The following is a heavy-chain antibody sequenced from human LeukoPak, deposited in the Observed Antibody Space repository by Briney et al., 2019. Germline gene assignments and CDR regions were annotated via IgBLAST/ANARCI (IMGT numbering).Heavy chain of an antibody. CDR3: ARNGYNSGWYRH. Sequence: PGGSLRLSCAASGFTFDDYAMHWVRQAPGKGLEWVSLISGDGGTTYYADSVKGRFTISRDNSKNSLYLEMNSLRAEDTAVYFCARNGYNSGWYRHWGQGTLVTVSS. CDR2: ISGDGGTT. CDR1: GFTFDDYA. J-gene: IGHJ4*02. V-gene: IGHV3-43*02. D-gene: IGHD6-19*01.